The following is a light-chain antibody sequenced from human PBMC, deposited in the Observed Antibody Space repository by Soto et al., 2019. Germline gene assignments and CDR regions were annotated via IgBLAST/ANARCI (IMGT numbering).Light chain of an antibody. CDR1: SSDVGSYNL. Sequence: QSALTQHASVSGSPGQSITISCTGTSSDVGSYNLVSWYQQHPGKAPKLMIYEGSKRPSGVSNRFSGSKSGNTASLTISGLQAEDEADYYCCSYAGSSTHAVFGAGTQLTVL. CDR2: EGS. V-gene: IGLV2-23*01. J-gene: IGLJ7*01. CDR3: CSYAGSSTHAV.